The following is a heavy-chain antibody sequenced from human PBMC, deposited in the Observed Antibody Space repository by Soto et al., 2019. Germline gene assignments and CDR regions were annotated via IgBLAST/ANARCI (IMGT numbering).Heavy chain of an antibody. CDR1: GFTFSTSW. J-gene: IGHJ4*02. CDR3: TRYLDF. Sequence: LRLSCAASGFTFSTSWMDWVRQTPGKGLEWVANINPDGSAKNYVDSVKGRFTISRDNAKNSLFLQMSSLTAEDSGLYYCTRYLDFWGQGTLVTVSS. V-gene: IGHV3-7*01. CDR2: INPDGSAK.